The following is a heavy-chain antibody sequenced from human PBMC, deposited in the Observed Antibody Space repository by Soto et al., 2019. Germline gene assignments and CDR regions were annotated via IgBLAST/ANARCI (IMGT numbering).Heavy chain of an antibody. CDR1: GGSISSGGYS. CDR3: AGGIAARPLGY. J-gene: IGHJ4*02. CDR2: IYHSGST. D-gene: IGHD6-6*01. Sequence: QLQLQESGSGLVKPSQTLSLTCAVSGGSISSGGYSWSWIRQPPGKGLEWIGYIYHSGSTYYNPSHKSRVTISVDRSKNQFSLKLSSVTAADTAVYYCAGGIAARPLGYWGQGTLVTVSS. V-gene: IGHV4-30-2*01.